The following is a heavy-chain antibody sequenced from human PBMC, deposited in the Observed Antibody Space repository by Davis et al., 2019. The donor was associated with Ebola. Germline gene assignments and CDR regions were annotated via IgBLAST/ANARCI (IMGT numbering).Heavy chain of an antibody. CDR3: ARHLTYYYDSSGYQTPYYFDY. CDR2: IYNSGST. Sequence: SETLSLTCAVSGGSISSSTYYWGWIRQPPGKGLEWIGSIYNSGSTYYNPSLESRVTISVDTSKNQFSLKLSSVTAADTAVYYCARHLTYYYDSSGYQTPYYFDYWGQGTLVTVSS. V-gene: IGHV4-39*01. CDR1: GGSISSSTYY. J-gene: IGHJ4*02. D-gene: IGHD3-22*01.